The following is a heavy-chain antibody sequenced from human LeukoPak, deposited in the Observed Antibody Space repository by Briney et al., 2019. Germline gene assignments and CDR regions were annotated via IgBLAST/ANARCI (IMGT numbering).Heavy chain of an antibody. CDR1: GYSFTTYW. CDR3: ARAGCNASPYYYYYIDV. J-gene: IGHJ6*03. V-gene: IGHV5-51*01. Sequence: PGESLKISCKGSGYSFTTYWIGWVRQMPGEGLEWMGIIYPGDSDAKYSPSFQGQVTISADKSISPAYLQWSSLKASDTAIYYCARAGCNASPYYYYYIDVWGKGTTVTVSS. CDR2: IYPGDSDA. D-gene: IGHD2-8*01.